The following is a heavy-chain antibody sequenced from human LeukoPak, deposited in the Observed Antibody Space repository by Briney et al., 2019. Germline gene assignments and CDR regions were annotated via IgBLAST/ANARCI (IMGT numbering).Heavy chain of an antibody. CDR3: ARHLTYYDAFDI. D-gene: IGHD3-10*01. CDR1: GVSISSYY. V-gene: IGHV4-59*08. Sequence: SETLSLTCTVSGVSISSYYWSWIRQPPGKGLEWIGYIYYGGSTNYNPSLKSRVTISLDTSKNQFPLNLSSVTAADTAVYYCARHLTYYDAFDIWGQGTMVTVSS. CDR2: IYYGGST. J-gene: IGHJ3*02.